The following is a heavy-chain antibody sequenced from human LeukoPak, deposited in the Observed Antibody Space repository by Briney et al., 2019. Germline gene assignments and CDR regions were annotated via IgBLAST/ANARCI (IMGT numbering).Heavy chain of an antibody. J-gene: IGHJ4*02. Sequence: GGSLRLSCAASGFTVSSNYMSWVRQAPGKGLEWVSVINSGGSTYYADSVKGRFTISRDNSKNTLYLQMNSLRAEDTALYYCARHSSGWYYFDYWGQGTLVTVSS. CDR1: GFTVSSNY. CDR2: INSGGST. CDR3: ARHSSGWYYFDY. V-gene: IGHV3-53*01. D-gene: IGHD6-19*01.